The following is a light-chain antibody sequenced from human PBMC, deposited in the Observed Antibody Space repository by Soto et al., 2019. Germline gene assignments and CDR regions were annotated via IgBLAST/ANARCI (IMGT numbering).Light chain of an antibody. V-gene: IGKV3-20*01. CDR2: GAS. J-gene: IGKJ1*01. CDR3: QQYGFSLRT. Sequence: IVMTQSPVTLSVSPGERVTLSCRASETVRTNLAWFQQKPGQTPRLLIYGASSRASGIPDRFSGSGSGTDFTLTISRLEPEDFAVYYCQQYGFSLRTFGQGSKVEI. CDR1: ETVRTN.